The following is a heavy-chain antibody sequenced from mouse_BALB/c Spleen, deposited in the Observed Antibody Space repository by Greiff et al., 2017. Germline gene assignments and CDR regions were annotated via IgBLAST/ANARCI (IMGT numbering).Heavy chain of an antibody. D-gene: IGHD4-1*01. CDR2: ISNGGGST. CDR1: GFTFSSYT. J-gene: IGHJ4*01. V-gene: IGHV5-12-2*01. CDR3: ARTKTGTMDY. Sequence: EVMLVESGGGLVQPGGSLKLSCAASGFTFSSYTMSWVRQTPEKRLEWVAYISNGGGSTYYPDTVKGRFTISRDNAKNTLYLQMSSLKSEDTAMYYCARTKTGTMDYWGQGTSVTVSS.